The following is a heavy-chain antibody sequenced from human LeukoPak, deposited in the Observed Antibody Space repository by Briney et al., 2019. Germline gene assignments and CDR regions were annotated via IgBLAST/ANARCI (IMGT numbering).Heavy chain of an antibody. CDR3: ARDQYYYDSSGWSYYFDY. D-gene: IGHD3-22*01. V-gene: IGHV3-21*01. CDR1: GFTFSSYS. J-gene: IGHJ4*02. Sequence: PGGSLRLSYAASGFTFSSYSMNWVRQAPGKGLEWVSSISSSSSYIYYADSVKGRFTISRDNAKNSLYLQMNSLRAEDTTVYYCARDQYYYDSSGWSYYFDYWGQGTLVTVSS. CDR2: ISSSSSYI.